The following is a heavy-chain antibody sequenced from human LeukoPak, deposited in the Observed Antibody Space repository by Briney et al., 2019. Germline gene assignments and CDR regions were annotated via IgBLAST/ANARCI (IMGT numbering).Heavy chain of an antibody. CDR3: ASRPFTMVRGVSTFDY. CDR1: GGSISSSNW. CDR2: IYHSGST. D-gene: IGHD3-10*01. J-gene: IGHJ4*02. V-gene: IGHV4-4*02. Sequence: PSGTLSLTCAVSGGSISSSNWWSWVRQPPGKGLEWIGEIYHSGSTNYNPSLKSRVTISVDKSKNQFSLKLSSVTAADTAVYYCASRPFTMVRGVSTFDYRGQGTLVTVSS.